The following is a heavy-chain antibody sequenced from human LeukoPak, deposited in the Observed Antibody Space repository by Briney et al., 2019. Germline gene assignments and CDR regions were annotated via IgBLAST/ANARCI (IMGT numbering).Heavy chain of an antibody. CDR2: IIPIFGTA. V-gene: IGHV1-69*13. CDR1: GGTFSSYA. D-gene: IGHD2-21*02. Sequence: GASVKVSCKASGGTFSSYAISWVRQAPGQGLEWMGGIIPIFGTANYAQKFQGRVTITADESTSTAYMELSSLRSEDTAVYYCARTPGGTVVTGYPDYYYGMDVWGQGTMVTVSS. J-gene: IGHJ6*02. CDR3: ARTPGGTVVTGYPDYYYGMDV.